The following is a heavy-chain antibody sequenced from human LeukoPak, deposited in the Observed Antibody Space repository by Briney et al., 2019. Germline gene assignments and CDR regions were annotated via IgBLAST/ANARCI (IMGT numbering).Heavy chain of an antibody. D-gene: IGHD4-23*01. CDR2: IYYRGNT. Sequence: SETLSLTCTVSGGSISSSTYHWGWIRQPPGKGLEWIGSIYYRGNTYYNPSLRSRVTISVDTSKNQFSLNLNSVSAADTAVYYCARLTNGNPGDYWGQGTLVTVSS. CDR3: ARLTNGNPGDY. J-gene: IGHJ4*02. CDR1: GGSISSSTYH. V-gene: IGHV4-39*01.